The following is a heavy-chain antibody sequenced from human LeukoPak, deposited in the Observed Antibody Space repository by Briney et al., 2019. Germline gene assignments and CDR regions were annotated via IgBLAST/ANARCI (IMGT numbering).Heavy chain of an antibody. V-gene: IGHV4-59*07. Sequence: PSDTLSLTCTVPGGSISSFYWSWIRQPPGKELDWIGYNYYCENTNYNPSIKNRVTISVDTSKNQFSLKLSSVAAADTAVYYCARGYSGSYGRFDYWGQGTLATVSS. CDR2: NYYCENT. CDR3: ARGYSGSYGRFDY. CDR1: GGSISSFY. J-gene: IGHJ4*02. D-gene: IGHD1-26*01.